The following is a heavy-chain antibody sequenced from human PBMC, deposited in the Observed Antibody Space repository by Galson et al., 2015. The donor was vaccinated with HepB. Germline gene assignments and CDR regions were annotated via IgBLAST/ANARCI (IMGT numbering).Heavy chain of an antibody. J-gene: IGHJ5*02. CDR2: ILYSGST. D-gene: IGHD6-19*01. V-gene: IGHV4-39*01. CDR1: DGSISSGHHY. Sequence: LSLTCTVSDGSISSGHHYWGWIRQPPGKGLEWIGNILYSGSTYYTPSLKSRITMSVDTSKNQISLKLNSVTAADTAMYYCARPAGGWSGGSRFDPWGQGIPVTGSS. CDR3: ARPAGGWSGGSRFDP.